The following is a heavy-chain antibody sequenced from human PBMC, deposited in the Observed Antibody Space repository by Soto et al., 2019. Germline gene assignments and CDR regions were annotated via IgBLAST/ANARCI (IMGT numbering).Heavy chain of an antibody. J-gene: IGHJ3*02. Sequence: GGSLRLSCEASGFTFSNYAMHWVRQAPGKGLEWVAVISHDGSSNTYRDSVKGRFTISRDNSKNTLYLQMNGLRPEDTAIYYCAGRGLNYYGSETWHDGCDIWGQGTMVTVSS. V-gene: IGHV3-30-3*01. CDR3: AGRGLNYYGSETWHDGCDI. CDR1: GFTFSNYA. D-gene: IGHD3-10*01. CDR2: ISHDGSSN.